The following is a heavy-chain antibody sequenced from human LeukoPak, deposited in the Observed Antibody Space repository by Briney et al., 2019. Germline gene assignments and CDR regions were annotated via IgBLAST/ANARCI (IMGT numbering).Heavy chain of an antibody. CDR1: GGTFSSYA. D-gene: IGHD5-18*01. V-gene: IGHV1-69*04. CDR3: ARPHGYSYGYAAAFDP. CDR2: IIPILGIA. Sequence: ASVKVSCKASGGTFSSYAISWVRQAPGQGLEWMGRIIPILGIANYAQKLQGRVTMTTDTSTSTAYMELRSLRSDDTAVYYCARPHGYSYGYAAAFDPWGQGTLVTVSS. J-gene: IGHJ5*02.